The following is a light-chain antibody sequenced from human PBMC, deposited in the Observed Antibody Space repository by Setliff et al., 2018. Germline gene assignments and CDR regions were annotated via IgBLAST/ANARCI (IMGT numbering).Light chain of an antibody. CDR3: SSYTSLSTRV. CDR2: EVS. Sequence: SALTQPASVSGSPGQSITISCTGTSSDVGDYKYVSWYQQLPGKAPKLIIFEVSNRPSGIPNRFSGSKSGNTASLSISGLQAEDEADYYCSSYTSLSTRVFGTGTKVTVL. CDR1: SSDVGDYKY. J-gene: IGLJ1*01. V-gene: IGLV2-14*01.